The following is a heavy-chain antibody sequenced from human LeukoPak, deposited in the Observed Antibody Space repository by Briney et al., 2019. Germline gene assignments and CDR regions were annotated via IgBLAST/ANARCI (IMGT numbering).Heavy chain of an antibody. CDR3: AREGALTVTKDAFDI. Sequence: GGSLRLSCAASGFTVSSYEMNWVSQAPGKWMEWGSYISSRGSTISYADAVKGRFTVSRDNAKNSLYLQVNSLRAEDTAVYYCAREGALTVTKDAFDIWGQGTKVTVSS. D-gene: IGHD4-17*01. CDR2: ISSRGSTI. V-gene: IGHV3-48*03. CDR1: GFTVSSYE. J-gene: IGHJ3*02.